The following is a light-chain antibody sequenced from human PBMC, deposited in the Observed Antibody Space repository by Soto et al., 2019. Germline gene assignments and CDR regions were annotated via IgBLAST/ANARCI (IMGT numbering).Light chain of an antibody. CDR1: QSVSSSY. J-gene: IGKJ5*01. Sequence: EIVLPQSTGTLSLSPGERSTLSCMASQSVSSSYLAWYQQKPGQAPRLLIYGASSRATGIPDRFSGSGSGTDFTLTISRLEPEDFAVYYCQQYGSSLITFCQGTRLEI. CDR2: GAS. CDR3: QQYGSSLIT. V-gene: IGKV3-20*01.